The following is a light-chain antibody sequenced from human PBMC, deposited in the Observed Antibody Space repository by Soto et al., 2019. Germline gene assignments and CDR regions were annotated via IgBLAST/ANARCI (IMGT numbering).Light chain of an antibody. CDR1: SSDVGSYPY. CDR2: DVN. V-gene: IGLV2-14*03. Sequence: QSALTQPASVSGSPGQSITISCTGTSSDVGSYPYVSWYQQHPGKAPKLMIYDVNSRPSGVSNRFSGSKSGNTASLTISGLQAEDEADYYCGLYTTSSTVVFGGGTKVTVL. CDR3: GLYTTSSTVV. J-gene: IGLJ2*01.